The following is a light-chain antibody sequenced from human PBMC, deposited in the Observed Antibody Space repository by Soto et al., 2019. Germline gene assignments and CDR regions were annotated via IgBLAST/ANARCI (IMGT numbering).Light chain of an antibody. CDR2: NAS. CDR3: QQYNSYST. Sequence: DIQMTQSPSTLSASVGDRVTITCRASQSISSWLAWYQQKPGKAPKLLIYNASTLESGVPSRFSGSGSGTEFNLTSSSLQPDDFATYFCQQYNSYSTFGQGTKVQIK. CDR1: QSISSW. V-gene: IGKV1-5*03. J-gene: IGKJ1*01.